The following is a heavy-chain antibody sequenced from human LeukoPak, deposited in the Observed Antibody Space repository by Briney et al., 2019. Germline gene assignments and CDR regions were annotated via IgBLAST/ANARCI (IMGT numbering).Heavy chain of an antibody. CDR3: TRGTSWFFTN. Sequence: PSQTLSLTCDVSGFSITSGTFYWSWIRQSAGKGLEWIGRLSSSGGTTDNPSLQNRVTIPRDTSPNQFFLTLTSVTAADTALYYCTRGTSWFFTNWGQGILVTVSS. V-gene: IGHV4-61*02. CDR1: GFSITSGTFY. D-gene: IGHD6-13*01. CDR2: LSSSGGT. J-gene: IGHJ1*01.